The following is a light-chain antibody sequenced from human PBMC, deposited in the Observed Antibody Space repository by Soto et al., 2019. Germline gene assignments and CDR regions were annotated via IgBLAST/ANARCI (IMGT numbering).Light chain of an antibody. V-gene: IGKV3-15*01. J-gene: IGKJ1*01. Sequence: EIVLTQSPATLSLSPGERATLSCRTSQSVSNYLAWYQLRPGQAPRLLIYGASTRATGIPARFSGSGSGTEFTLTINSLQSEDFAVYYCQQYNNWPRTFGQGTKVDI. CDR1: QSVSNY. CDR3: QQYNNWPRT. CDR2: GAS.